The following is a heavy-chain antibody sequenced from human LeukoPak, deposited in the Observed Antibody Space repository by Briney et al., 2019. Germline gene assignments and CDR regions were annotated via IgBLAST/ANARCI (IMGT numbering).Heavy chain of an antibody. CDR1: GYTLTELS. CDR2: FDPEDGET. J-gene: IGHJ5*02. D-gene: IGHD2/OR15-2a*01. Sequence: ASVKVSCKVSGYTLTELSMHWVRQAPGKGLEWMGGFDPEDGETIYAQKFQGRVTMTEDTSTDTAYMGLSSLRSEDTAVYYCAAPSSTDPNWFDPWGQGTLVTVSS. CDR3: AAPSSTDPNWFDP. V-gene: IGHV1-24*01.